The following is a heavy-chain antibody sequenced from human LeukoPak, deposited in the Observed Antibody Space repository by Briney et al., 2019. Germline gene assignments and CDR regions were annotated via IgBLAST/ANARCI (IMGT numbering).Heavy chain of an antibody. V-gene: IGHV3-23*01. D-gene: IGHD3-3*01. J-gene: IGHJ4*02. CDR2: ISGSGGST. CDR3: AKALPDYDFWSGYYTPFDY. CDR1: GFTFSSYA. Sequence: GGSLRLSCAASGFTFSSYAMSWVRQAPGKGLEWVSAISGSGGSTYYADSVKGRFTISRDNSKNTPYLQMNSLRAEDTAVYYCAKALPDYDFWSGYYTPFDYWGQGTLVTVSS.